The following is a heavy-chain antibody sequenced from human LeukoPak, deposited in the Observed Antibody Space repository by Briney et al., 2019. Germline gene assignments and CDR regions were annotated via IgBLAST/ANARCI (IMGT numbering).Heavy chain of an antibody. CDR2: INPNSGGT. D-gene: IGHD3-10*01. Sequence: ASVKVSCKASGYTFTGYYMHWVRQAPGQGLEWMGWINPNSGGTNYAQKFQGRVTMTRDTSISTAYMELSRLRSDDTAVYYCARDLGSVLPWFGEPLDYWGQGTLVTVSS. CDR3: ARDLGSVLPWFGEPLDY. CDR1: GYTFTGYY. V-gene: IGHV1-2*02. J-gene: IGHJ4*02.